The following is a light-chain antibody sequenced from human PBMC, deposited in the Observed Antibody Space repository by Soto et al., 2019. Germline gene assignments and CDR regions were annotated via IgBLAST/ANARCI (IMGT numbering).Light chain of an antibody. Sequence: SYELTQPPSVSVSPGQTARITCSGDALPKQYAYWYQQKPGQAPVLMIYKDSERPSGIPERFSGSSSGTTVTLTISEVQAEDEADYYCQSADSSGTYRGVFGGGTKLTVL. V-gene: IGLV3-25*03. CDR2: KDS. CDR1: ALPKQY. CDR3: QSADSSGTYRGV. J-gene: IGLJ3*02.